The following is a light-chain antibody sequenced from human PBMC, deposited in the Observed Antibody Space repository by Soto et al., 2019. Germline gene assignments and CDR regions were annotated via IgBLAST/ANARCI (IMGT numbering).Light chain of an antibody. V-gene: IGKV3-20*01. J-gene: IGKJ1*01. CDR2: GAS. Sequence: EILLAQSPGTLYLSPGERATLSCRASQGFHSIYLAWYQKRPGQAPRLLIYGASSRATGIPDRFSGSGSGTDFTLTISRLEPEYLAVYYCHQYDSWTFGQGTQVDIK. CDR1: QGFHSIY. CDR3: HQYDSWT.